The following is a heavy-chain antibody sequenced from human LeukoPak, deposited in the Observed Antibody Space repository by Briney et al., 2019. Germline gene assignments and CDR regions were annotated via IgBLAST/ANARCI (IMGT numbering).Heavy chain of an antibody. CDR1: GFTFSSYG. Sequence: GGSLRLSCAASGFTFSSYGMSWVRQAPGKGLEWVSAISGSGGSTYYADSVKGRFTISRDNSKNTLYLQMNSLRAEDTAVYYCARDNSSSWDYMDVWGKGTTVTVSS. V-gene: IGHV3-23*01. CDR3: ARDNSSSWDYMDV. J-gene: IGHJ6*03. D-gene: IGHD6-13*01. CDR2: ISGSGGST.